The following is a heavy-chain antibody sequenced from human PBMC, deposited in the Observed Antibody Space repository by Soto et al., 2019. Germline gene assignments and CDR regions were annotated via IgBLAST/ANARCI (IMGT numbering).Heavy chain of an antibody. D-gene: IGHD6-19*01. CDR2: ISYDGSNK. J-gene: IGHJ4*02. CDR3: ARDESIAVAGTTHYYFDY. Sequence: QVQLVESGGGVVQPGRSLRLSCAASGFTFSSYAMHWVRQAPGKGLEWVAVISYDGSNKYYADSVKCRFTISRDNSKNTLYLQMNSLRAEDTAVYYCARDESIAVAGTTHYYFDYWGQGTLVTVSS. V-gene: IGHV3-30-3*01. CDR1: GFTFSSYA.